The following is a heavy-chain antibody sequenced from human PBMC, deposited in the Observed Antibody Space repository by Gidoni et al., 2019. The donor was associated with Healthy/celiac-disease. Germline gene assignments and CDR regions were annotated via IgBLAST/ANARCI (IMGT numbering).Heavy chain of an antibody. CDR3: AQTYYYDSSGSQHDAFDI. CDR1: GGSISRYY. Sequence: QVQLQESGPGLVKPSETLSLTCTVSGGSISRYYWSWIRQPPGKGLEWIGYIYYSGSTNYNPSLKSRVTISVDTSKNQFSLKLSSVTAADTAVYYCAQTYYYDSSGSQHDAFDIWGQGTMVTVSS. D-gene: IGHD3-22*01. J-gene: IGHJ3*02. V-gene: IGHV4-59*01. CDR2: IYYSGST.